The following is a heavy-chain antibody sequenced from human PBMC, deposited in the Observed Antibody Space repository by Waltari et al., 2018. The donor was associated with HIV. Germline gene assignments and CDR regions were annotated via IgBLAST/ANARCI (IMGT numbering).Heavy chain of an antibody. CDR3: ARALAARPVLGAFDI. J-gene: IGHJ3*02. V-gene: IGHV4-61*01. D-gene: IGHD6-6*01. CDR2: IYYSGST. Sequence: QVQLQESGPGLVKPSETLSLTCTLSGASVTSSDYYSGSFSWSWLRQPPGKGLEWIGYIYYSGSTNYNPSLKSRVTISVDTSKNQFSLKVTSVTAADTAVYYCARALAARPVLGAFDIWGQETMVTVSS. CDR1: GASVTSSDYYSGSFS.